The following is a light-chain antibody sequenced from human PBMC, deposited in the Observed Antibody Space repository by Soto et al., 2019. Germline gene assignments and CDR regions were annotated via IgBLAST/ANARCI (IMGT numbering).Light chain of an antibody. CDR2: GAS. CDR1: QSVSSD. Sequence: EIVMTQSPATLSVSPGERATLSCRASQSVSSDFAWYQQEPGQAPRLLIHGASTRVTGIPDRFSGSGSDTEFTLTISSLQSEDFAVYYCQQYNNRPYTFGQGTKLEIK. CDR3: QQYNNRPYT. V-gene: IGKV3D-15*01. J-gene: IGKJ2*01.